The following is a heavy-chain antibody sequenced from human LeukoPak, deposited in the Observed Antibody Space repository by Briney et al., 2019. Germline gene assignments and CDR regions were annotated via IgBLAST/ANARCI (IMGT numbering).Heavy chain of an antibody. CDR1: GLTLDDLA. CDR3: TRDRAYGALDY. CDR2: ISWNSGSM. Sequence: SLRLPCAPPGLTLDDLAIHWVRQAPGKALKWVSGISWNSGSMGYADSVKGRFTISRDNAKNSVYLQMISLRDEDTAVYYCTRDRAYGALDYWGQGTLVTVSS. V-gene: IGHV3-9*01. J-gene: IGHJ4*02. D-gene: IGHD4/OR15-4a*01.